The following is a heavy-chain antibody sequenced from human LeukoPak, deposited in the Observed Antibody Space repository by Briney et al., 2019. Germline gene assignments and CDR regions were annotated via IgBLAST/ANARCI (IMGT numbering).Heavy chain of an antibody. CDR1: GYTFTGYY. J-gene: IGHJ5*02. Sequence: ASVKVSCKASGYTFTGYYMHWVRQAPGQGLEWMGWINPNSGGTNYAQKFQGRVTMTRDTSISTAYMELSRLRSDDTAVYYCAREGYSSGYNWFDPWGQGTLVTVSS. D-gene: IGHD6-19*01. V-gene: IGHV1-2*02. CDR3: AREGYSSGYNWFDP. CDR2: INPNSGGT.